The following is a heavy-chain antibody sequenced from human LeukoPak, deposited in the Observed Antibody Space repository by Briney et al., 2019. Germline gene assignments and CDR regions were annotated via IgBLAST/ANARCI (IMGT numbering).Heavy chain of an antibody. CDR1: GFTFSSYG. D-gene: IGHD6-19*01. CDR2: ISYDGSNK. J-gene: IGHJ4*02. Sequence: GGSLRLSCAASGFTFSSYGMHWVRQAPGKGLEWVAVISYDGSNKYYADSVKGRFTISRDSSKNTLYLQMNSLRAEDTAVCYCAKGSGYSSGWYFDYWGQGTLVTVSS. CDR3: AKGSGYSSGWYFDY. V-gene: IGHV3-30*18.